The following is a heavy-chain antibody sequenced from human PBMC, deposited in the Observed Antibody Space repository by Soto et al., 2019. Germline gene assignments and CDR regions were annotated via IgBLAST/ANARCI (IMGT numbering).Heavy chain of an antibody. CDR1: GFTFSSYG. D-gene: IGHD2-2*01. Sequence: PGGPLRLSCAASGFTFSSYGMHWVRQDPGKGLEWVAVIWYDGSNKYYADSVKGRFTISRDNSKNTLYLQMNSLRAEDTAAYYCARDLGIVVVPAAILDPWGQGTLVTVSS. J-gene: IGHJ5*02. CDR3: ARDLGIVVVPAAILDP. V-gene: IGHV3-33*01. CDR2: IWYDGSNK.